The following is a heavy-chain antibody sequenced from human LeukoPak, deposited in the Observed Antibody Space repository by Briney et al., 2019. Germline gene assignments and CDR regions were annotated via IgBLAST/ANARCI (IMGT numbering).Heavy chain of an antibody. J-gene: IGHJ4*02. Sequence: SETLSLTCAVSGYSISSSNWWGWIRQPPGKGLEWIGYIYYSGSTNYNPSLKSRVTMSVDTSKNQFSLKLSSVTALDTAVYYCARNRGGSSYFDYWGQGTLVTVSS. CDR2: IYYSGST. CDR3: ARNRGGSSYFDY. D-gene: IGHD2-15*01. V-gene: IGHV4-28*06. CDR1: GYSISSSNW.